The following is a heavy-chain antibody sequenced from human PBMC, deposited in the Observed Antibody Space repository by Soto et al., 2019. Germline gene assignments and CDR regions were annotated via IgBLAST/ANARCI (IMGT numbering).Heavy chain of an antibody. CDR3: ARDGGYSSSREYFQH. J-gene: IGHJ1*01. D-gene: IGHD6-13*01. CDR1: GGTFSSYT. CDR2: IIPILGIA. V-gene: IGHV1-69*08. Sequence: QVQLVQSGAEVKKPGSSVKVSCKASGGTFSSYTISWVRQAPGQGLEWMGRIIPILGIANYAQKFQGRVTSXXDXSXXTAYMELSSLRSEDTAVYYCARDGGYSSSREYFQHWGQGTLVTVSS.